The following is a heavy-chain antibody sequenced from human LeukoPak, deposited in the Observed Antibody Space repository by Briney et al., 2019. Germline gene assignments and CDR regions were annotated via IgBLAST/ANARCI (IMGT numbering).Heavy chain of an antibody. CDR3: ARDLVGRGWLFY. CDR1: GYTFTSYG. CDR2: ISAYNGNT. Sequence: ASVKVSCKASGYTFTSYGISWVRQAPGQGLEWMGWISAYNGNTNYAQKLQGRVTMTTDTSPSTAYMELRSLRSDDTAVYYCARDLVGRGWLFYWGQGTLVTVSS. J-gene: IGHJ4*02. D-gene: IGHD3-9*01. V-gene: IGHV1-18*01.